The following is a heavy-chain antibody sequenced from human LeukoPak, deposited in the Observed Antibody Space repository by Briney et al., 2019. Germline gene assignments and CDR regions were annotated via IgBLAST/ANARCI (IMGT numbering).Heavy chain of an antibody. D-gene: IGHD3-22*01. J-gene: IGHJ4*02. V-gene: IGHV3-23*01. CDR2: ISGSGDNT. CDR3: VYYDSSGYYYGRLRY. Sequence: GGSLRLSCAASGFTFSSYAMSWVRRAPGKGLEWVSGISGSGDNTLYADSVKGRFTISRDNSKNTLYLHMSSLRAEDTAVYFCVYYDSSGYYYGRLRYWGQGTPVTVSS. CDR1: GFTFSSYA.